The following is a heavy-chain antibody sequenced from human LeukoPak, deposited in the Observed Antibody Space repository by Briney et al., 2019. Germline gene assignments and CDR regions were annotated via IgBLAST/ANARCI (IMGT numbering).Heavy chain of an antibody. D-gene: IGHD3-3*01. CDR1: GFTFSSYW. CDR2: INSDGSTT. V-gene: IGHV3-74*01. CDR3: ARPRGGADFWSGYRGPFDY. J-gene: IGHJ4*02. Sequence: GGSLRLSCAASGFTFSSYWMHWVRQAPGKGLVWVSHINSDGSTTRYADSVKGRFTISRDNAKNSLYLQMNSLRAEDTAVYYCARPRGGADFWSGYRGPFDYWGQGTLVTVSS.